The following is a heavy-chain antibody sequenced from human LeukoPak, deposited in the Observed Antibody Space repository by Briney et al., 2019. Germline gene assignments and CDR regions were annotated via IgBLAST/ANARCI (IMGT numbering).Heavy chain of an antibody. D-gene: IGHD3-22*01. J-gene: IGHJ4*02. CDR1: GFTFRSYW. Sequence: GGSLRLSCAASGFTFRSYWMSWVRQAPGKGLEWVANIKQDGSEKYYVDSVKGRFTISRDNAKNSLYLQMNSLRAEDTAVYYCARPDTLYDSSGYAWDYWGQGTLVTVSS. CDR3: ARPDTLYDSSGYAWDY. V-gene: IGHV3-7*01. CDR2: IKQDGSEK.